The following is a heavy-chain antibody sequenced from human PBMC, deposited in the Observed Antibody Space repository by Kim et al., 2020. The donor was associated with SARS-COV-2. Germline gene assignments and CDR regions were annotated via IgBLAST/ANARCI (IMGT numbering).Heavy chain of an antibody. V-gene: IGHV3-15*01. Sequence: GGSLRLSCAASGFTFSNAWMSWVRQAPGKGLEWVGRIKSKTDGGTTDYAAPVKGRFTISRDDSKNTLYLQMNSLKTEDTAVYYCTTGCGSSSWSTRNNWYFDLWGRGTLVTVSS. CDR2: IKSKTDGGTT. J-gene: IGHJ2*01. CDR3: TTGCGSSSWSTRNNWYFDL. D-gene: IGHD6-13*01. CDR1: GFTFSNAW.